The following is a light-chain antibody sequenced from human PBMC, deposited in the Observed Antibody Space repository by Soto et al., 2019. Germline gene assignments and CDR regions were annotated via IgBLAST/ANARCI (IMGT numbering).Light chain of an antibody. J-gene: IGKJ4*01. Sequence: IPLTQSPSSLSASIGDRVTITCRASQDISIYLAWYQQKSGEAPRLLIYGASTLQSGVPSRFSGSRSGTDFTLTIRGLQPEDFATYYCQQLHSFVLTFGGGTKVEMK. CDR2: GAS. CDR3: QQLHSFVLT. CDR1: QDISIY. V-gene: IGKV1-9*01.